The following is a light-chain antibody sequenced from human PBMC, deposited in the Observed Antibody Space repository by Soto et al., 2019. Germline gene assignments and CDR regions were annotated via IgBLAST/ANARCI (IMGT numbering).Light chain of an antibody. CDR1: QSVSSD. V-gene: IGKV3-11*01. Sequence: EMVLTQSPATLSLSPGEGATLSCRASQSVSSDLAWHQQKPGQAPRLPMYEATNRATCIPARFSGGGSGTDFTLTISSLEPEDFAVYYCQQRSDWPWTFGQGTKVDIK. CDR2: EAT. J-gene: IGKJ1*01. CDR3: QQRSDWPWT.